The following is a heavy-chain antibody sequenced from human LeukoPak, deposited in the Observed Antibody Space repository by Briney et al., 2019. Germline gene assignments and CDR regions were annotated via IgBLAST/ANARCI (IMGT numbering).Heavy chain of an antibody. CDR1: GGSITDYY. CDR2: INHSGST. Sequence: PSETLSLTCALSGGSITDYYYNWVRQPPGKGLEWIGEINHSGSTTYNPSLKSRVIIAVDTSKNQFSLKLTSVTAADTAVYYCARVGDLFGAHRVRGLPPDYYYMDVWGKGTTVTVSS. V-gene: IGHV4-34*01. CDR3: ARVGDLFGAHRVRGLPPDYYYMDV. J-gene: IGHJ6*03. D-gene: IGHD3-10*01.